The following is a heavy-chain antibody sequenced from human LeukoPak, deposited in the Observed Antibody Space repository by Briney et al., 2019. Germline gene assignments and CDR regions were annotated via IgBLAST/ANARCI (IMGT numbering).Heavy chain of an antibody. J-gene: IGHJ4*02. V-gene: IGHV4-34*01. CDR1: GGSFSGYY. D-gene: IGHD1-26*01. Sequence: PSETLSLTCAVYGGSFSGYYWSWIRQPPGKGLEWTGEINHSGSTNYNPSLKSRVTISVDTSKNQFSLKLSSVTAADTAVYYCARGLRTRGSCLLDYWGQGTLVTVSS. CDR3: ARGLRTRGSCLLDY. CDR2: INHSGST.